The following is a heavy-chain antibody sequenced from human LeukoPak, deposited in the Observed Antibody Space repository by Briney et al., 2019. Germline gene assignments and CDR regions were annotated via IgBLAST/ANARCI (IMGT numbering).Heavy chain of an antibody. CDR3: ARGVLRYFDWLLNDAFDI. V-gene: IGHV4-31*03. D-gene: IGHD3-9*01. J-gene: IGHJ3*02. CDR2: SYYSGST. CDR1: GGSISSGGYY. Sequence: SETLSLTCTVSGGSISSGGYYWSWIRQHPGKGLEWIGYSYYSGSTYYNPSLKSRVTISVDTSKNQFSLKLSSVTAADTAVYYCARGVLRYFDWLLNDAFDIWGQGTMVTVSS.